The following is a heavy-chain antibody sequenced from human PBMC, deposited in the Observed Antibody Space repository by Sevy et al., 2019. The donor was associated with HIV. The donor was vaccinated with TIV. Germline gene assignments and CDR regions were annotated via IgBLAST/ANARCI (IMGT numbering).Heavy chain of an antibody. CDR2: IKSDGSDK. Sequence: GSLRLSCAASGFTFSAYWMNWVRQAPGKGLEGVANIKSDGSDKHYVDSVGGRFTISRDNAKNSLYLQMNSLRVEDTAVYYCAQETVGRFDSWGQGTLVTVSS. J-gene: IGHJ4*02. CDR3: AQETVGRFDS. CDR1: GFTFSAYW. D-gene: IGHD3-16*01. V-gene: IGHV3-7*01.